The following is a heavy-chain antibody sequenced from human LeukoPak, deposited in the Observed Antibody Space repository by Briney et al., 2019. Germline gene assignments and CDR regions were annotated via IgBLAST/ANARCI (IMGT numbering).Heavy chain of an antibody. CDR1: GFTFSDYY. D-gene: IGHD3-22*01. Sequence: GGSLRLSCAASGFTFSDYYMSWIRQAPGKGLEWVSYISSSGGTIYYADSVKGRFTISRDNAKNSLYLQMNSLRAEDTAVYYCARETGYYYDSSGYIDYWGQGTLVTVSS. CDR3: ARETGYYYDSSGYIDY. CDR2: ISSSGGTI. J-gene: IGHJ4*02. V-gene: IGHV3-11*01.